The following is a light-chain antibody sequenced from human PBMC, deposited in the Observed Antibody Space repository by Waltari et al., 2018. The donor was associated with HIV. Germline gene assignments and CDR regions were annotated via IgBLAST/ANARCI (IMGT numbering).Light chain of an antibody. CDR1: SSNIGSNT. Sequence: QSVLTQPPSASGTPGQRVPISCSGSSSNIGSNTVNWYQQLPGTAPKLLIYSNNQRPSGVPDRFSGSKSGTSASLAISGLQSEDEADYYCAVWGDSLNGPVFGGGTKLTVL. J-gene: IGLJ2*01. V-gene: IGLV1-44*01. CDR3: AVWGDSLNGPV. CDR2: SNN.